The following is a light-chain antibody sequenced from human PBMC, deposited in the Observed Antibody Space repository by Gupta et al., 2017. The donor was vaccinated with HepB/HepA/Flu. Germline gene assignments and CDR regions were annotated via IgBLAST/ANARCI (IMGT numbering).Light chain of an antibody. V-gene: IGKV3-20*01. CDR3: QHEDSSPRT. J-gene: IGKJ1*01. Sequence: ERATRSCRASQSLSSSDLAWYQQKPGQPPRLLIYGASNRATGSPDRFSGSGSGTEFTLTISRLEPEDFALYYCQHEDSSPRTFGQAPPVEIK. CDR1: QSLSSSD. CDR2: GAS.